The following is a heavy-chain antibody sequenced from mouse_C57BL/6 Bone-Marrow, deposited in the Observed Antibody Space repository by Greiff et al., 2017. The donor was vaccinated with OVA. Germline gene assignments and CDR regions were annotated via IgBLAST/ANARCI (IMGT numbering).Heavy chain of an antibody. CDR2: IGPGSGSP. CDR3: AKYGNYEYFDV. CDR1: GYTFTDYY. D-gene: IGHD2-1*01. J-gene: IGHJ1*03. V-gene: IGHV1-77*01. Sequence: QVQLQQSGAELVKPGASVQISCKASGYTFTDYYITWVKQRPGQGLEWIGKIGPGSGSPYYNEKFKGKATLTADKSSSTASKQLSSLTSEDSAVYFCAKYGNYEYFDVCGTVTTVIVSS.